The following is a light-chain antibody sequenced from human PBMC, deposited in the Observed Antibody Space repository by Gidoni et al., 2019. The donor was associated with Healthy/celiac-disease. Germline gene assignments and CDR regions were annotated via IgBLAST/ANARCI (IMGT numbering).Light chain of an antibody. CDR2: DAS. Sequence: DIQMTQSPSTLSASVGDRVTITCRASQRISSWLAWYQQKPGKAPKLLIYDASSLESGVPSRFSGSGSGTEFTLTISSLQADDFATYYCQQYNSYSWTFGQGTKVEIK. CDR1: QRISSW. V-gene: IGKV1-5*01. J-gene: IGKJ1*01. CDR3: QQYNSYSWT.